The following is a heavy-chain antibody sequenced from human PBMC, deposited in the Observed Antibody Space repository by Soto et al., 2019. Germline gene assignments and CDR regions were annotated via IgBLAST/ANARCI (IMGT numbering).Heavy chain of an antibody. CDR1: GGTFSSYA. Sequence: SVKVSCKASGGTFSSYAISWVRQAPGQGLEWMGGIIPIFGTANYAQKFQGRVTITADESTSTAYMELSSLRSEDTAVYYCSSRGYCSGGSCYPVDWGQGTLVSVSS. V-gene: IGHV1-69*13. CDR3: SSRGYCSGGSCYPVD. D-gene: IGHD2-15*01. J-gene: IGHJ4*02. CDR2: IIPIFGTA.